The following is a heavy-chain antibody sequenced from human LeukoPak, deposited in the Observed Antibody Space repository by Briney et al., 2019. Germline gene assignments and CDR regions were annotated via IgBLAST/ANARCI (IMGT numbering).Heavy chain of an antibody. CDR2: ISAYNGNT. CDR3: ARDGSARFLEWLSKSYYYYMDV. Sequence: APVKVSCKASGYTFTSYGISWVRQAPGQGLEWMGWISAYNGNTNYAQKLQGRVTMTTDTSTSTSYMELRSLRSDDTAVYYCARDGSARFLEWLSKSYYYYMDVWGKGTTVTVSS. CDR1: GYTFTSYG. J-gene: IGHJ6*03. V-gene: IGHV1-18*01. D-gene: IGHD3-3*01.